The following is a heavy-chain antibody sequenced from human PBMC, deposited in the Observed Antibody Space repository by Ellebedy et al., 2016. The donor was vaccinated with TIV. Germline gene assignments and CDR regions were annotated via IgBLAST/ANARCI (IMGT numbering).Heavy chain of an antibody. V-gene: IGHV1-2*02. J-gene: IGHJ4*02. CDR3: AREPPAKGATPFDY. Sequence: ASVKVSXXASGYTFTGYYMHWVRQAPGQGLEWMGWINPNSGGTNYAQKFQGRVTMTRDTSISTAYMELSRLRSDDTAVYYCAREPPAKGATPFDYWGQGTLVTVSS. CDR1: GYTFTGYY. D-gene: IGHD1-26*01. CDR2: INPNSGGT.